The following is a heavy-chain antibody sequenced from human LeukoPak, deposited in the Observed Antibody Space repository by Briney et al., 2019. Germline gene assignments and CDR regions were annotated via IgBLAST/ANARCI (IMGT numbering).Heavy chain of an antibody. V-gene: IGHV3-7*01. D-gene: IGHD6-13*01. CDR2: IKYDGSEK. J-gene: IGHJ4*02. CDR1: GFTFSSYC. Sequence: GGSLRLSCAASGFTFSSYCMTWVRQAPGKGLEWVANIKYDGSEKDYMDSVKGRFTISRDNAKNSLYLRMNSLRAEDTAVYYCARDIEAAGLFLDYWGQGTLVTVSS. CDR3: ARDIEAAGLFLDY.